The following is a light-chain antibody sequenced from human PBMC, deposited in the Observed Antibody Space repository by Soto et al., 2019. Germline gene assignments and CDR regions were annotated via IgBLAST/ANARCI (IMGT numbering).Light chain of an antibody. Sequence: VLRHSVASFFVSPWNRATLSCRASQSVSSSLAWYQQKPGQAPRLLIYDASNRATGIPARFSGSGSGTDFTLTISSLEPEDFAVYYCQQRSSWPPWTFGQGTKVDIK. V-gene: IGKV3-11*01. CDR2: DAS. J-gene: IGKJ1*01. CDR3: QQRSSWPPWT. CDR1: QSVSSS.